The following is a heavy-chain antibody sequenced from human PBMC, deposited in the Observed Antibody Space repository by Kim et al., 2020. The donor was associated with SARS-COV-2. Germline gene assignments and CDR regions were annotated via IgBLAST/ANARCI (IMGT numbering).Heavy chain of an antibody. CDR2: IWYDGSNK. J-gene: IGHJ4*02. V-gene: IGHV3-33*01. D-gene: IGHD6-19*01. CDR3: ARDQGGAVAGTKYYFDY. CDR1: GFTFSSYG. Sequence: GGSLRLSCAASGFTFSSYGMHWVRQAPGKGLEWVAVIWYDGSNKYYADSVKGRFTISRDNSKNTLYLQMNSLRAEDTAVYYCARDQGGAVAGTKYYFDYWGQGNRVTVSS.